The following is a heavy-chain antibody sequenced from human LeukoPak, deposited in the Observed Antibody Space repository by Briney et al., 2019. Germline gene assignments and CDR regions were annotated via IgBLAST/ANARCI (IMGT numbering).Heavy chain of an antibody. J-gene: IGHJ4*02. CDR1: GFTFTSYG. D-gene: IGHD4-23*01. V-gene: IGHV3-33*01. CDR2: IWYDGTNE. CDR3: ARDFYGGKGDYYDY. Sequence: LTGGSLRLSCAASGFTFTSYGMHWVRQAPGEGLEWVAVIWYDGTNEKYADSVKGRFTISRDNSKNTLYLQMNSLRAEDTAVYYYARDFYGGKGDYYDYWGQGTLVTVSS.